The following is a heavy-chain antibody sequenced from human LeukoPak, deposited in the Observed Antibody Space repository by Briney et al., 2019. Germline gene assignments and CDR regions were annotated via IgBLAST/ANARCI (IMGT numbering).Heavy chain of an antibody. J-gene: IGHJ4*02. V-gene: IGHV4-30-4*01. D-gene: IGHD3-16*02. CDR3: VRGPNYVWGSYQYFDY. CDR1: GASISSGDYY. Sequence: NPSETLSLTCTVSGASISSGDYYWSWIRQLPGKGLEWIGYIYYSGSTYYNPSFKSRVTISVDTSKNQYSLKLSSLTAADTAVYYCVRGPNYVWGSYQYFDYWGQGTLVTVSS. CDR2: IYYSGST.